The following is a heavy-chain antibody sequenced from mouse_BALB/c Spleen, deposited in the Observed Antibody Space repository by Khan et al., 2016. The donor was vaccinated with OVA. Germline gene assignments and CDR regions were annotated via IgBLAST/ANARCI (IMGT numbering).Heavy chain of an antibody. CDR1: GYSINSGYG. D-gene: IGHD1-2*01. CDR2: ISYSGRT. CDR3: ARTARIKY. J-gene: IGHJ2*01. Sequence: VPLKPSGPGLVKPSQSLSPTCTVTGYSINSGYGWNWVRQVPGNKLEWMGYISYSGRTNYKPYLKSRISITRETSKNKFFLQVNSVTTEDTATYYCARTARIKYWGQGTTLTFSS. V-gene: IGHV3-2*02.